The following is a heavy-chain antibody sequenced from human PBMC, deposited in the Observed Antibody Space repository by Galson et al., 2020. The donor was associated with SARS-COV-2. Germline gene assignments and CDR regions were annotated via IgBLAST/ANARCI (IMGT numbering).Heavy chain of an antibody. CDR1: GGSISSSSYY. J-gene: IGHJ4*02. D-gene: IGHD5-12*01. CDR3: ARQQDGYGDYDILAY. V-gene: IGHV4-39*01. Sequence: SETLSLTCTVSGGSISSSSYYWGWIRQPPGKGLEWIGSIYYSGNTYYNPSLKSRVTMSVDTSKNQFSVKLSSVTAADTAVYYCARQQDGYGDYDILAYLGQGALVTVSS. CDR2: IYYSGNT.